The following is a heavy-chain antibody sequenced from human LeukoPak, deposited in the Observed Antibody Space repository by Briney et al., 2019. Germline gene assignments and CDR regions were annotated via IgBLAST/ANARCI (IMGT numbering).Heavy chain of an antibody. CDR3: ARGDSSGYYYFDY. V-gene: IGHV4-59*12. CDR1: GGSISSYY. D-gene: IGHD3-22*01. J-gene: IGHJ4*02. CDR2: IYYSGST. Sequence: SETLSLTCTVSGGSISSYYWSWIRQPPGKGLEWIGYIYYSGSTNYNPSLKSRVTISIDKSKNQFSLKLSSVTAADTAVYYCARGDSSGYYYFDYWGQGILVTVSS.